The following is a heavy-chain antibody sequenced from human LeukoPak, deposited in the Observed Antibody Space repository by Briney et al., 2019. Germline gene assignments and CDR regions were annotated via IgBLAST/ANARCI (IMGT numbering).Heavy chain of an antibody. D-gene: IGHD6-13*01. CDR3: ARDGTYSSSWYPR. CDR2: IWYDGSNK. J-gene: IGHJ4*02. Sequence: GRSLRLSCAASGFTFSSYGMPWVRQAPGKGLEWVAVIWYDGSNKYYADSVKGRFTISRDNSKNTLYLQMNSLRAEDTAVYYCARDGTYSSSWYPRWGQGTLVTVSS. CDR1: GFTFSSYG. V-gene: IGHV3-33*01.